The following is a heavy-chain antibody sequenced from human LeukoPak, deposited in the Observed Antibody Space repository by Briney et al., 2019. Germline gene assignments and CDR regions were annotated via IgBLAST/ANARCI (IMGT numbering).Heavy chain of an antibody. Sequence: GASVKVSCKASGYTFTGYYMHWVRQAPGQGLEWMGRLNPNSSGTNYAQKFQGRVTMTRDTSISTAYMELSRLRSDDTAVYYCASLGDHYYDSSGYHFDYWGQGTLVTVSS. D-gene: IGHD3-22*01. V-gene: IGHV1-2*06. CDR1: GYTFTGYY. CDR2: LNPNSSGT. CDR3: ASLGDHYYDSSGYHFDY. J-gene: IGHJ4*02.